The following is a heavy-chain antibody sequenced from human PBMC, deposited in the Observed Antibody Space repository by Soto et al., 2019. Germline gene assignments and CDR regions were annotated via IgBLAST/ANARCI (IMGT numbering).Heavy chain of an antibody. Sequence: EVQLVESGGTLVQPGGSLKLSCVASGSIFSGSEMHWVRQASGKGLEWIGRIGSRLNNYATVYGASMRGRFTISRDDSRNTAYLQMNSLRTEDTSLYYCTLYIILAGYRFAYWGRGSLVTVSS. D-gene: IGHD3-9*01. V-gene: IGHV3-73*01. CDR3: TLYIILAGYRFAY. CDR2: IGSRLNNYAT. J-gene: IGHJ4*02. CDR1: GSIFSGSE.